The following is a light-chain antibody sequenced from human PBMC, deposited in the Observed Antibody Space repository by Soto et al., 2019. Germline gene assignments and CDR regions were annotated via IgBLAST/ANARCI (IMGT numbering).Light chain of an antibody. V-gene: IGKV1-39*01. J-gene: IGKJ4*01. Sequence: DFQMTQSPSSLSASVGDRVTITCRTSQSISTYLSWFQQKPGEAPRLLMYSASSLPSWVPSRFIGSWSVTDFTLTISSLQPEDFATYYCQQNYSPPLSFGGGTKVEV. CDR3: QQNYSPPLS. CDR2: SAS. CDR1: QSISTY.